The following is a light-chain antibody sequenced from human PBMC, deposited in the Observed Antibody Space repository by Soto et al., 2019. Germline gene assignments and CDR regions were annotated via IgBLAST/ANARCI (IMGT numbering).Light chain of an antibody. CDR1: QSLLYNNTYNY. CDR2: FGS. CDR3: MQALQSRT. Sequence: EIVMTQSPLTLPVTPGEPASISCRSSQSLLYNNTYNYLDWYVQKPGQSPQLLIYFGSNRAPGVPDRFSGSGSGTDFTLKINRVEAEDVGTYYCMQALQSRTFGQGTRLEIQ. V-gene: IGKV2-28*01. J-gene: IGKJ5*01.